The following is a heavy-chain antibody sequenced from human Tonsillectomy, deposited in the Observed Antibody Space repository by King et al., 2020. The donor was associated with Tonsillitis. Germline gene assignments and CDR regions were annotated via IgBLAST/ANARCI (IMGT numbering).Heavy chain of an antibody. Sequence: VQLVESGGGVVQPGRSLRLSCAASGFTFESYTMNWVRQAPGKGLEWVALISYDGSKKYYADSVQGRFTISRDNSRNTLFLQMNSLRREDTAVYYCARKFLHLDYWGQGTLVTVSS. J-gene: IGHJ4*02. V-gene: IGHV3-30*04. CDR1: GFTFESYT. CDR2: ISYDGSKK. CDR3: ARKFLHLDY.